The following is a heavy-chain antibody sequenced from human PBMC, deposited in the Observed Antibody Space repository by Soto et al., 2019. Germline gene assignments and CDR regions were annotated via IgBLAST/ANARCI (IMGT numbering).Heavy chain of an antibody. D-gene: IGHD3-10*01. CDR3: ARYLQGISYGSGYNCFDP. CDR1: GYTFTGYY. Sequence: QVQLVQSGAEVKKPGASVKVSCKASGYTFTGYYMHWVRQAPGQGLEWMGWINPNSGGTNYAQKFQGWVTMTRDTSISTAYMELSRLRSDDTAVYYCARYLQGISYGSGYNCFDPWGQGTLVTVSS. J-gene: IGHJ5*02. CDR2: INPNSGGT. V-gene: IGHV1-2*04.